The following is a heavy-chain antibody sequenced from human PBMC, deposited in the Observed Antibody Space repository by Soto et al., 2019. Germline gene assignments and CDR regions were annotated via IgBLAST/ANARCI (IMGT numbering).Heavy chain of an antibody. CDR1: GFTFSSYA. Sequence: GGSLRLSCAASGFTFSSYAMSWVRQAPGKGLEWVSAISGSGGSTYYADSVKGRFTIYRDNSKNTLYLQMNSLRAEETAVYYCEKTRYYDSSGYYIDYWGQGTLVTVSS. D-gene: IGHD3-22*01. V-gene: IGHV3-23*01. CDR2: ISGSGGST. J-gene: IGHJ4*02. CDR3: EKTRYYDSSGYYIDY.